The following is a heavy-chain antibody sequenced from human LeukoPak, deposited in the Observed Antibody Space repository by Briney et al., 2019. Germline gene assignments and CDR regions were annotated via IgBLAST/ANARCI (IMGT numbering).Heavy chain of an antibody. D-gene: IGHD6-19*01. CDR2: ICHSGSS. CDR3: ARVSYGWGHYYYYYYYMDV. Sequence: SETLSLTCTVSGGSISSSSYYWGWIRQPPGKGLEWIGSICHSGSSYYNPSLKSRVTISVDTSKNQFSLKLSSVTAADTAVYYCARVSYGWGHYYYYYYYMDVWGKGTTVTISS. V-gene: IGHV4-39*07. J-gene: IGHJ6*03. CDR1: GGSISSSSYY.